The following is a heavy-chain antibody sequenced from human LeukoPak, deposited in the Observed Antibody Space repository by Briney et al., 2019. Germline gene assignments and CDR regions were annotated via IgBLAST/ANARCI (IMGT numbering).Heavy chain of an antibody. J-gene: IGHJ4*02. V-gene: IGHV4-30-4*01. CDR1: GVSISSGDYY. D-gene: IGHD4-23*01. CDR2: IYYSGST. Sequence: SQTLSLTCTVSGVSISSGDYYWSWIRQPPGKGLEWIGYIYYSGSTYYNPSLKSRVTISVDTSKNQFSLKLSSVTAADTAVYYCARGGLTTVVTRQFDYWGQGTLVTVSS. CDR3: ARGGLTTVVTRQFDY.